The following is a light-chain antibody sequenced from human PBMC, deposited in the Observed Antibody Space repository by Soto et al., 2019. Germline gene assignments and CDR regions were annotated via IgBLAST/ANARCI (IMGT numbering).Light chain of an antibody. CDR2: KND. V-gene: IGLV6-57*04. Sequence: NFMLTQPHSVSESPGKTVTISCTRSGGSIASNHVQWYQQRPGSAPTTVIYKNDQRPSGVPDRFSGSIDSSSNSASLTISGLKTEDEADFYCQSYDSDNVVFGGGTKVTVL. CDR3: QSYDSDNVV. J-gene: IGLJ2*01. CDR1: GGSIASNH.